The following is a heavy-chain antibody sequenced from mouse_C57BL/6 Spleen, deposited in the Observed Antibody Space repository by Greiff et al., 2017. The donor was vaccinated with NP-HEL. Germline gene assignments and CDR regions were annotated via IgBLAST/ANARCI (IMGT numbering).Heavy chain of an antibody. J-gene: IGHJ4*01. D-gene: IGHD1-1*01. Sequence: QVQLQQSGPELVKPGASVKISCKASGYAFSSSWMNWVKQRPGKGLEWIGRIYPGDGDTNYNGKFKGKATLTADKSSSTAYMQLSSLTSEDSAVYFCARGGGSSFFMDYWGQGTSVTVSS. CDR3: ARGGGSSFFMDY. CDR2: IYPGDGDT. V-gene: IGHV1-82*01. CDR1: GYAFSSSW.